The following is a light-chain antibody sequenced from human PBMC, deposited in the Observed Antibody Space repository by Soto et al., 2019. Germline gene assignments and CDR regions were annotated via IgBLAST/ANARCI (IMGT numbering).Light chain of an antibody. V-gene: IGKV3-15*01. CDR3: LQDNNWPLST. Sequence: EIVLTQSPVTLSVSPGERATLSCRASQSVSTNLAWYQQKLGQAPRVLIYGSSSRATGVPTRFSGSGSGTEFTLIINSLQSEDSGIYYCLQDNNWPLSTFGQGTRLEIK. CDR1: QSVSTN. CDR2: GSS. J-gene: IGKJ5*01.